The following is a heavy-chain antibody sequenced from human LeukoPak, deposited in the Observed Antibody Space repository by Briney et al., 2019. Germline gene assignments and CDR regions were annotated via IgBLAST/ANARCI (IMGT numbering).Heavy chain of an antibody. Sequence: GGSLRLSCAASGFTVSSNYMSWVRQAPGKGLEWVSVIYSGGSTYYADSVKGRFTISRDNSKNTLYLQMNSLRAEDTAVYYCARVSYPVAFDIWGQGTMVTVSS. CDR3: ARVSYPVAFDI. J-gene: IGHJ3*02. CDR1: GFTVSSNY. CDR2: IYSGGST. V-gene: IGHV3-53*01.